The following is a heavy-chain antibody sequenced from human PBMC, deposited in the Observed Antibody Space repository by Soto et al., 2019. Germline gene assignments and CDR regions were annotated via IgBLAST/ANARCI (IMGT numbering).Heavy chain of an antibody. CDR1: GFTFSSYG. CDR2: IWYDGSNK. CDR3: ARTASAAPYYFDY. V-gene: IGHV3-33*01. Sequence: GGSLRLSCAASGFTFSSYGMHWFRQAPGKGLEWVAVIWYDGSNKYYADSVKGRFTISRDNSKNTLYLQMNSLRAEDTAVYYCARTASAAPYYFDYWGQRTLVTVSS. D-gene: IGHD2-2*01. J-gene: IGHJ4*02.